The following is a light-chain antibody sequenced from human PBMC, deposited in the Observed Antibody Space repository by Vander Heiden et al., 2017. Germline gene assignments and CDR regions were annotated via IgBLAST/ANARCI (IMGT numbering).Light chain of an antibody. CDR3: MIWHSSAWV. J-gene: IGLJ3*02. Sequence: QAVLTQPPSLSPSPGASASLTCTVRSGISVGTYRIYWYQQKSGSPPQYLLRYTSDSDNQQGSGVPSRFSGSKDASANAGIFLISGLQSEDEADYYCMIWHSSAWVFGGGTKLTVL. CDR2: YTSDSDN. CDR1: SGISVGTYR. V-gene: IGLV5-45*01.